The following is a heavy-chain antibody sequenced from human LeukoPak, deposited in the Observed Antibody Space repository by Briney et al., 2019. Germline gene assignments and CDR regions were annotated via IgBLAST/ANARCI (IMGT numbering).Heavy chain of an antibody. V-gene: IGHV4-4*07. D-gene: IGHD2-15*01. CDR2: IYTSGST. CDR3: AREVGVVVAAHAFDI. Sequence: PSQTLSLTCTVSGGSISSYYWSWIRQPAGKGLEWIGRIYTSGSTNYNPSLKSRVTMSVDTSKNQFSLKLSSVTAADTAVYYCAREVGVVVAAHAFDIWGQGTMVTVSS. J-gene: IGHJ3*02. CDR1: GGSISSYY.